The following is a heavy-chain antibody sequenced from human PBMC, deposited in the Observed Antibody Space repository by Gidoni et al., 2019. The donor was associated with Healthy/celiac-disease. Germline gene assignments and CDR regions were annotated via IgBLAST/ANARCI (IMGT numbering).Heavy chain of an antibody. CDR3: AKDSPNHLVVVAATIDY. CDR1: GFTFSSHS. V-gene: IGHV3-23*01. D-gene: IGHD2-15*01. CDR2: ISGSGGST. J-gene: IGHJ4*02. Sequence: EVQLLESGGGLVQHGGSLRLSCAAPGFTFSSHSMSWVRQAPGKGLEWVSAISGSGGSTYYADSVKGLFTISRDNSKNTLYLQMNSLRAEDTAVYYCAKDSPNHLVVVAATIDYWGQGTLVTVSS.